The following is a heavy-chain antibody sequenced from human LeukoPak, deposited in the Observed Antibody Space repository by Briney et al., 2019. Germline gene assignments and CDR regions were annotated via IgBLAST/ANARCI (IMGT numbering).Heavy chain of an antibody. J-gene: IGHJ6*02. CDR1: GYTFTGYY. V-gene: IGHV1-2*02. CDR2: INPNSGGT. D-gene: IGHD2-2*02. CDR3: ASPCSSTSCYRGDYYYYYGMDV. Sequence: GASVKVSCKASGYTFTGYYMHWVRQAPGQGLEWMGWINPNSGGTNYAQKFQGRVTMTRDTSISTAYMELSRLRSDDTAVYYCASPCSSTSCYRGDYYYYYGMDVWGQGTTVTVS.